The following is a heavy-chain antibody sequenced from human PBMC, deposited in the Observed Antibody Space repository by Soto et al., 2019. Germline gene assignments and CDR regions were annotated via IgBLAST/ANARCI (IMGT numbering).Heavy chain of an antibody. Sequence: PGGSLRLSCAASGFTFSSYAMSWVRQAPGKGLEWVSAISGSGGSTYYADSVKGRFTISRDNSKNTLYLQMNSLRAEDTAVYYCAKDRTGYSSSSEHFDYRGQGILVTVSS. CDR3: AKDRTGYSSSSEHFDY. CDR2: ISGSGGST. J-gene: IGHJ4*02. CDR1: GFTFSSYA. D-gene: IGHD6-6*01. V-gene: IGHV3-23*01.